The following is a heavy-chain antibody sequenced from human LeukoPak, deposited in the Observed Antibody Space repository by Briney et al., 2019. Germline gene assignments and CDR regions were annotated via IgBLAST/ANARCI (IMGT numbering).Heavy chain of an antibody. CDR3: ARHGFEYILDTNMHYYYMDV. V-gene: IGHV4-34*01. CDR2: MNDRGTT. CDR1: GFTFGDYA. Sequence: GSLRLSCTASGFTFGDYAMSWVRQAPGKGLEWIGEMNDRGTTNRNPSLRSRVTMSVDPSQNQFSLTLNSVTAADTAVYFCARHGFEYILDTNMHYYYMDVWGKGTTVTVSS. J-gene: IGHJ6*03. D-gene: IGHD6-6*01.